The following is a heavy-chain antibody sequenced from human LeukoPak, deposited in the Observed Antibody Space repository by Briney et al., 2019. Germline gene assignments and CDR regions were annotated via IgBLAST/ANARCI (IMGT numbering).Heavy chain of an antibody. CDR2: IYYSGST. Sequence: SETLSLTCTVSGGSISSGGYYWSWIRQHPGKGLEWIGYIYYSGSTYYNPTLKSRVTISVDTSKNQFSLKLSSVTAADTAVYYCARDSPNGDYGSDYWGQGTLVTVSS. CDR3: ARDSPNGDYGSDY. J-gene: IGHJ4*02. D-gene: IGHD4-17*01. CDR1: GGSISSGGYY. V-gene: IGHV4-31*03.